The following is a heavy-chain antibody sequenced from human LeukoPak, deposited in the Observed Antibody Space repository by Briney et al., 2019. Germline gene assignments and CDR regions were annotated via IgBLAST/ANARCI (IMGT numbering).Heavy chain of an antibody. Sequence: ASVKVSCKASGYTFTSYGISWVRQAPGQGLEWMGWISAYNGNTNYAQKLQGRVTMTTDTSTSTAYMELRSLRSDDTAVYYCARDRAEYCSSTSCYPTDYWGQGTLVTVSS. CDR3: ARDRAEYCSSTSCYPTDY. V-gene: IGHV1-18*01. CDR2: ISAYNGNT. J-gene: IGHJ4*02. CDR1: GYTFTSYG. D-gene: IGHD2-2*01.